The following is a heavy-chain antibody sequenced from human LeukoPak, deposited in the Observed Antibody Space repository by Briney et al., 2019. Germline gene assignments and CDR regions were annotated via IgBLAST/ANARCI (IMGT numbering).Heavy chain of an antibody. Sequence: SETLSLTCAVYGGSFSGYYWSWIRQPPGKGLEWIGEINHSGSTNYNPCLKSRVTISVDTSKNQFSLKLSSVTAADTAVYYCARETVTPLTWFDPWGQGTLVTVSS. CDR3: ARETVTPLTWFDP. V-gene: IGHV4-34*01. D-gene: IGHD4-17*01. CDR2: INHSGST. J-gene: IGHJ5*02. CDR1: GGSFSGYY.